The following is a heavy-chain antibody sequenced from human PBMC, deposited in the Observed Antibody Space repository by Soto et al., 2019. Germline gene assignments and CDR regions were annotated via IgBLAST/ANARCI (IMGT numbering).Heavy chain of an antibody. J-gene: IGHJ4*02. CDR3: AKDRLAGNFDY. CDR2: ISATGGST. CDR1: GFTFNNYA. Sequence: EVQVLDSGGDLVQPGGSLRLSCAASGFTFNNYAMNWVRQAPGKGIEWVATISATGGSTYYADSVKGRFTISRDNSKNTLYLQMNGLRVEDTAVYYCAKDRLAGNFDYWGQGTQVTVSS. V-gene: IGHV3-23*01.